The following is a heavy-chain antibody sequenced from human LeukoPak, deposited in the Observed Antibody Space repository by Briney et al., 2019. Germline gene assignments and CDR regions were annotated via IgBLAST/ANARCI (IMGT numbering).Heavy chain of an antibody. CDR1: GYTFTGYY. CDR3: ARLRGNDYWDY. CDR2: INPNSGGT. J-gene: IGHJ4*02. Sequence: GASVKVSCKASGYTFTGYYIHWVRQAPGQGLEWMGWINPNSGGTNYAQKFQGRVTMSRDTSISTAYMELSRLRSDDTAVYYCARLRGNDYWDYWGQGTLVTVSS. V-gene: IGHV1-2*02. D-gene: IGHD3-16*01.